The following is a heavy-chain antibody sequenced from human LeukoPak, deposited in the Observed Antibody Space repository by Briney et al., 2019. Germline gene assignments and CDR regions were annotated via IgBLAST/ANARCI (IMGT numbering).Heavy chain of an antibody. V-gene: IGHV5-51*01. CDR3: ARLRRGRSRDGYNRPWDY. CDR2: IYPGDSDT. J-gene: IGHJ4*02. CDR1: GSFFTSYW. Sequence: GASIQISCKGSGSFFTSYWIGWGRPLPGKGLEWMGIIYPGDSDTRYSPSFQGQVTISADKSISTAYLQWSSLKASDTAMYYCARLRRGRSRDGYNRPWDYWGQGTLVTVSS. D-gene: IGHD5-24*01.